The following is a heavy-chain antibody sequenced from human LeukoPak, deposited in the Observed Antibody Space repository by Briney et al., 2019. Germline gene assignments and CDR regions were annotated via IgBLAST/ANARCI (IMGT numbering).Heavy chain of an antibody. CDR3: ASLYYDFWSGYKTFDI. V-gene: IGHV4-4*07. CDR1: GGSINSYY. J-gene: IGHJ3*02. Sequence: PSETLSLTCTVSGGSINSYYWNWIRQPAGKGLEWIGRIYTSGSTNYNPSLKSRVTISVDTSKNQFSLKLSSVTAADTAVYYCASLYYDFWSGYKTFDIWGQGTMVTVSS. CDR2: IYTSGST. D-gene: IGHD3-3*01.